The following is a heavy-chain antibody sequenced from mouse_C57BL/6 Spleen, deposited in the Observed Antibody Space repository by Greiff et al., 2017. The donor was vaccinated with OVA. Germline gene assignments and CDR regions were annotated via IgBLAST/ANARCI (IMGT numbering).Heavy chain of an antibody. V-gene: IGHV3-6*01. Sequence: EVQLQQSGPGLVKPSQSLSLTCSVTGYSITSGYYWNWIRQFPGNKLEWMGYISYDGSNNYNPSLKNRISITRDTSKNQFFLKLNSVTTEDTATYYCARDEVVAPYWYFDVWGTGTTVTVSS. CDR3: ARDEVVAPYWYFDV. CDR1: GYSITSGYY. J-gene: IGHJ1*03. CDR2: ISYDGSN. D-gene: IGHD1-1*01.